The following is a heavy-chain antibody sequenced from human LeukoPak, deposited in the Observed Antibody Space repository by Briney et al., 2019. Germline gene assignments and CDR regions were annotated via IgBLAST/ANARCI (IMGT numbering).Heavy chain of an antibody. D-gene: IGHD3-3*01. CDR2: IRYDGSNR. CDR3: AKASSNYDFWSGFDY. J-gene: IGHJ4*02. V-gene: IGHV3-30*02. Sequence: GGSLRLSCAASGFTFSSYWMSWVRQAPGKGLEWVTFIRYDGSNRNYADSVKGRFTISRDNSKNTLYLQMNSLRAEDTAVYYCAKASSNYDFWSGFDYWGQGTLVTVSS. CDR1: GFTFSSYW.